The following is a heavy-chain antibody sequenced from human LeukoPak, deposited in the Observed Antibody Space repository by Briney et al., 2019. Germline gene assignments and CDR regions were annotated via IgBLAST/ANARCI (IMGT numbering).Heavy chain of an antibody. D-gene: IGHD5-24*01. V-gene: IGHV4-39*01. Sequence: SETLSLTCSVSGGSISSSSPYWGWIRQPPGKGLEWIGSIYYSGSSFDNPALKSRVTISVDTPKNQFSLKLSSVTAADTAVYYCARHRSGWLQSSFDYWGQGTLVTVSS. CDR3: ARHRSGWLQSSFDY. J-gene: IGHJ4*02. CDR1: GGSISSSSPY. CDR2: IYYSGSS.